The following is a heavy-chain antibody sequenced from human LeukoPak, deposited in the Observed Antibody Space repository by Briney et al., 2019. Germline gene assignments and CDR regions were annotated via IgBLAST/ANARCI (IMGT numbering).Heavy chain of an antibody. CDR3: ARGGRSSGVMGDFFDY. J-gene: IGHJ4*02. CDR1: GFTVSSNY. Sequence: GGSLRLSCAASGFTVSSNYMSWVRQAPGKGLEWVSVIYSGGSTYYADSVKGRFTISRDNSKNTLYLQMNSLRAEDTAVYYCARGGRSSGVMGDFFDYWGQGTLVTVSS. V-gene: IGHV3-53*01. D-gene: IGHD2-15*01. CDR2: IYSGGST.